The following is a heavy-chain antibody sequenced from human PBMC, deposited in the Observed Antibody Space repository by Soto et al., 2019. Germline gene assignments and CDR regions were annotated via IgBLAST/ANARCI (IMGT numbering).Heavy chain of an antibody. CDR2: IYYNGYT. V-gene: IGHV4-59*11. D-gene: IGHD4-17*01. J-gene: IGHJ4*02. CDR1: CGSISSHY. CDR3: ARDRAGMTTGFFDF. Sequence: SETLPLTCTVSCGSISSHYWSWIRQPPGKGLEWIGNIYYNGYTNYNPSLKSRVTISVDTSKNQFSLKLSSVTAADTAVYYCARDRAGMTTGFFDFWGQGALVTVSS.